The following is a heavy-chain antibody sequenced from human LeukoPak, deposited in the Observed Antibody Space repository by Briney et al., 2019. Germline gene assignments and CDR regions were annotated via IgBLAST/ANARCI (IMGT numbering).Heavy chain of an antibody. CDR1: GFTFSAYG. CDR2: VRYDGNDK. Sequence: GGSLRLSCAASGFTFSAYGMQWVRQAPGKGLEWVAFVRYDGNDKYYADSVKGRFTISRDNSKNTVYLQMNSQRAEDTAVYYCAKAGSGWYAPYWGQGTLVTVSS. D-gene: IGHD6-19*01. CDR3: AKAGSGWYAPY. V-gene: IGHV3-30*02. J-gene: IGHJ4*02.